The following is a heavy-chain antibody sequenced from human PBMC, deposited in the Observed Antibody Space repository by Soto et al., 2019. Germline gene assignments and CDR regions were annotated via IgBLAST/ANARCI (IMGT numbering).Heavy chain of an antibody. V-gene: IGHV3-11*05. CDR2: ISSSSTYI. J-gene: IGHJ6*04. CDR3: VRDRRPQWEVDGVIHYYYGMDV. CDR1: GFTFSDYY. Sequence: QVQLVESGGGLVKPGGSLRLSCAASGFTFSDYYMGWIRQAPGKGLEWVSHISSSSTYINYADSVKGRFTISRDNAKNSLVLQMNSLRAEDTAVYYCVRDRRPQWEVDGVIHYYYGMDVWGKGTTVSVSS. D-gene: IGHD1-26*01.